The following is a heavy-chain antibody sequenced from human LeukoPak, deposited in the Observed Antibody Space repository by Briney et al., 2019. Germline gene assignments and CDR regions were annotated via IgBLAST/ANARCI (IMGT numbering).Heavy chain of an antibody. CDR1: GFTFSSYG. CDR2: ISYDGSNK. J-gene: IGHJ4*02. D-gene: IGHD2-15*01. CDR3: AKDMVVVVAATPYLDY. V-gene: IGHV3-30*18. Sequence: GGSLRLSCAASGFTFSSYGMHWVRQAPGKGLEWVAVISYDGSNKYYADSVKGRFTISRDNSKNTLYLQMNSLRAKDTAVYNCAKDMVVVVAATPYLDYWGQGTLVTVSS.